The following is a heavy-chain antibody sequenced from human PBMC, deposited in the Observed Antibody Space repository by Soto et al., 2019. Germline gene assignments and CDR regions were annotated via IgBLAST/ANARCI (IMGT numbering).Heavy chain of an antibody. CDR2: ISAYNGNT. CDR1: GYTFTSYG. V-gene: IGHV1-18*01. Sequence: ASVKVSCKASGYTFTSYGISWVRQAPGQGLEWMGWISAYNGNTNYAQRLQGRVTMTTDTSTSTAYMEPWSLRSDDTAAYYCARDLGHSYANEDWFDPWGQGTLVTVSS. J-gene: IGHJ5*02. D-gene: IGHD5-18*01. CDR3: ARDLGHSYANEDWFDP.